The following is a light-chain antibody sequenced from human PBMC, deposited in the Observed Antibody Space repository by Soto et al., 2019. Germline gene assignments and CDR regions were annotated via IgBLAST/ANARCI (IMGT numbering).Light chain of an antibody. CDR2: HAS. J-gene: IGKJ1*01. CDR3: QQYNSYS. CDR1: QSISNW. Sequence: DIQMTQSPATLPASVGYRFTITCRASQSISNWLAWYQKKPGTAPKLLIYHASTLESGVPSRFSSSGSGTEFTLTISSMQPDDLATDYCQQYNSYSFGQGTKVDIK. V-gene: IGKV1-5*01.